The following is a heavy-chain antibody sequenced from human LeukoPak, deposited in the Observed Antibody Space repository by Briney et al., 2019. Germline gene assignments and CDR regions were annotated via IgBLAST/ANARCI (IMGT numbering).Heavy chain of an antibody. CDR1: GYTFTSYD. V-gene: IGHV1-8*01. CDR3: ARGRRAAAGTSWVYYYYMDV. Sequence: ASVKVSCKASGYTFTSYDINWVRQATGQGLEWMGWMNPNSGNTGYAQKFQGRVTMTRNTSISTAYMELSSLRAEDTAVYYCARGRRAAAGTSWVYYYYMDVWGKGTTVTISS. CDR2: MNPNSGNT. D-gene: IGHD6-13*01. J-gene: IGHJ6*03.